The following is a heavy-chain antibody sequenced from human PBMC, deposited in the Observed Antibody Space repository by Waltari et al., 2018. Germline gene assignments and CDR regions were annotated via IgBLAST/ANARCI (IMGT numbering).Heavy chain of an antibody. Sequence: QVQLVQSGAEVKMPGASVTVSCKAYGYTFTGYYMHWVRQAPGQGLEWMGWINPNSGGTNYAQKFQGRVTMTRDTSISTAYMELSRLRSDDTAVYYCARFWSGYYGVGHYYFDYWGQGTLVTVSS. CDR2: INPNSGGT. D-gene: IGHD3-3*01. CDR3: ARFWSGYYGVGHYYFDY. V-gene: IGHV1-2*02. J-gene: IGHJ4*02. CDR1: GYTFTGYY.